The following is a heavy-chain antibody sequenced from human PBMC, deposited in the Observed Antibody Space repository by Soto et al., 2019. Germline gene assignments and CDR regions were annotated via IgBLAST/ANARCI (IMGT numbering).Heavy chain of an antibody. CDR2: ISSSSSYI. CDR1: GFTFSSYS. D-gene: IGHD3-10*01. CDR3: ARDRYYYGSGSYYYYYGMDV. J-gene: IGHJ6*02. Sequence: EVQLVESGGGLVKPGGSLRLSCAASGFTFSSYSMNWVRQSPGKGLEWVSSISSSSSYIYYADSVKGRFTISRDNAKNSLYLQMNSLRAEDTAVYYCARDRYYYGSGSYYYYYGMDVWGQGTTVTVSS. V-gene: IGHV3-21*01.